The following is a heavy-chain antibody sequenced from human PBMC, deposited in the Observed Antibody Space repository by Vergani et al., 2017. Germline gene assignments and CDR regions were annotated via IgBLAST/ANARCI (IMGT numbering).Heavy chain of an antibody. CDR2: IRFDGSNQ. J-gene: IGHJ4*02. CDR1: GFTLSNYD. Sequence: QVQLAESGGGVVQRGGSLRLSCATSGFTLSNYDMQWIRQGPGKGLEFVAFIRFDGSNQYYADSVKGRFTLSRDFSKNTLYLQMNSLRTDDTATYYFAKHFRGWGIDYWGQGNQVIVSS. V-gene: IGHV3-30*02. D-gene: IGHD3-16*01. CDR3: AKHFRGWGIDY.